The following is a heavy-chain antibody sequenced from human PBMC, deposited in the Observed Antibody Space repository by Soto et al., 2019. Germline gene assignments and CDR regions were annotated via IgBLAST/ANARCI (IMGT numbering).Heavy chain of an antibody. CDR1: GFTFSNAW. CDR2: IKSKTDGGTT. D-gene: IGHD4-17*01. Sequence: PGGSLRLSCAASGFTFSNAWMNWVRQAPGKGLEWVGRIKSKTDGGTTDYAAPVKGRFTISRDDSKNTLYLQMNSLKTEDTAVYYCTLRGLIQQPVSRGVIDYWGQGTLVTVSS. CDR3: TLRGLIQQPVSRGVIDY. J-gene: IGHJ4*02. V-gene: IGHV3-15*07.